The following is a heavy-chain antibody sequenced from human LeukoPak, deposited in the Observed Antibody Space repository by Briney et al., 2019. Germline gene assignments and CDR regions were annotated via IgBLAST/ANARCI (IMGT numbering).Heavy chain of an antibody. CDR3: ARLRHYGSGSYPMTGNWFDP. CDR1: GGSISSSNW. V-gene: IGHV4-4*02. J-gene: IGHJ5*02. Sequence: PSETLSLTCAVSGGSISSSNWWSWVRQPPGKGLEWIGEIYHSGSTNYNPSLKSRVTISVDKSKNQFSLKLSSVTAADTAVYYCARLRHYGSGSYPMTGNWFDPWGQGTLVSVSS. CDR2: IYHSGST. D-gene: IGHD3-10*01.